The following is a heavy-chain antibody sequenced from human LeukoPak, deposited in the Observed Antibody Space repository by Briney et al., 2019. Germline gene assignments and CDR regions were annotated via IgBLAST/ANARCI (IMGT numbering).Heavy chain of an antibody. CDR2: IHYSGRT. V-gene: IGHV4-31*03. CDR1: DGSVSSADFY. Sequence: PSETLSLTCSVSDGSVSSADFYWSWIRQHPGKGLGWIGHIHYSGRTYYNPSLKSRVAISLDTSKNQFSLKLGSVTAADTAVYYCARDRYSGYDWDFYYYGMDVWGKGTTVTVSS. D-gene: IGHD5-12*01. CDR3: ARDRYSGYDWDFYYYGMDV. J-gene: IGHJ6*04.